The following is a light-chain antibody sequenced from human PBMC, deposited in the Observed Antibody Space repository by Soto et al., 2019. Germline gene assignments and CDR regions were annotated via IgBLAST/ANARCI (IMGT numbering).Light chain of an antibody. CDR3: QQYGSSGT. V-gene: IGKV3-20*01. J-gene: IGKJ1*01. CDR1: ESVSDNY. Sequence: IVLTQSPVTLSFSPCEIATLSCRASESVSDNYLAWYQQRSGQAPRLVIYGASNRATGIPDRFSGSGSGTDFTLTISRLEPEDFAVYYCQQYGSSGTFGQGTKVDIK. CDR2: GAS.